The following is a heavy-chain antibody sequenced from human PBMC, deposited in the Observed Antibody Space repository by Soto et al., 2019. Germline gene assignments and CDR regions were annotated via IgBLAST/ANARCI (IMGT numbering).Heavy chain of an antibody. D-gene: IGHD3-22*01. V-gene: IGHV3-15*01. Sequence: LRLSCAASGFTFSNAWMSWVRQAPGKGLEWVGRIKSKTDGGTTDYAAPVKGRFTISRDDSKNTLYLQMNSLKTEDTAVYYCTTVDYYDSSGYFLSMSLYYWGQGTLVTVSS. CDR3: TTVDYYDSSGYFLSMSLYY. J-gene: IGHJ4*02. CDR1: GFTFSNAW. CDR2: IKSKTDGGTT.